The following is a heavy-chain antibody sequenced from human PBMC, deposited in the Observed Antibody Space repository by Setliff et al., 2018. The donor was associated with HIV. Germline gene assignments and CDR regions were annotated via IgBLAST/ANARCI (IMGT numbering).Heavy chain of an antibody. CDR2: INTGGTTM. Sequence: LSLTCTVSGGSISSSTYYWGWIRQPPGKGLEWVSYINTGGTTMYYSDSVKGRFTISRDNPKNSLYLQMDSLTAEDTAVYYCAKGDSFVFSYVYPDYWGPGTLVTVSS. D-gene: IGHD3-22*01. J-gene: IGHJ4*02. CDR3: AKGDSFVFSYVYPDY. V-gene: IGHV3-11*04. CDR1: GGSISSSTYY.